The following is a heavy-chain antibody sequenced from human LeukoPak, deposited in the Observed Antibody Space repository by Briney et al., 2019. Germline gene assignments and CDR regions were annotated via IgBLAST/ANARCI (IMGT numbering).Heavy chain of an antibody. V-gene: IGHV3-43*02. CDR3: AVGSHGSGSYPFDP. J-gene: IGHJ5*02. CDR2: ISGDGGST. CDR1: GFTFDDYA. D-gene: IGHD3-10*01. Sequence: TGGSLRLSCAASGFTFDDYAMHWVRQAPGKGLEWVSLISGDGGSTYYADSVKGRFTISRDNSKNSLYLQMNSLRTEDTALYYCAVGSHGSGSYPFDPWGQGTLVTVSS.